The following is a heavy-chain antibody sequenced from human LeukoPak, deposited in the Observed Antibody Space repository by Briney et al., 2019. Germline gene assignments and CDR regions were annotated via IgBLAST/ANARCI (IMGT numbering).Heavy chain of an antibody. V-gene: IGHV3-30*03. J-gene: IGHJ6*02. CDR1: GFTFSTNG. CDR3: ASRVGRYYYGVDV. CDR2: LSSDGSNK. Sequence: GSLRLSCVASGFTFSTNGMHWFRRAPGQGLEWVAALSSDGSNKYDGDSVVCRFTISRDNSKSTLYLQMNSLRDEDTAVYYCASRVGRYYYGVDVWGRGTTVTVSS. D-gene: IGHD1-26*01.